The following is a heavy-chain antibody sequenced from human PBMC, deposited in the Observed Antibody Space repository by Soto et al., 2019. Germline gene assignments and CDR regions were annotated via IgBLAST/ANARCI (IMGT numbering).Heavy chain of an antibody. CDR2: IYYSGST. V-gene: IGHV4-30-4*01. J-gene: IGHJ4*02. CDR1: GGSISSGDYY. D-gene: IGHD3-10*01. Sequence: QVQLQESGPGLVKPSQTLSLTCTVSGGSISSGDYYWSWIRQPPGKGLEWVGYIYYSGSTYYNPSLKSRVTISVDTSKNQFSLKLSSVTAADTAVYYCARGGVYGSGSPNPDYWGQGTLVTVSS. CDR3: ARGGVYGSGSPNPDY.